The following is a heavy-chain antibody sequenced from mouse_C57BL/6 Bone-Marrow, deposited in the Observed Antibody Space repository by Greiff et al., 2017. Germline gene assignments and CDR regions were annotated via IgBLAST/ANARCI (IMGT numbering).Heavy chain of an antibody. Sequence: EVMLVESGGGLVKPGGSLKLSCAASGFTSSSYAMSWVRQTPEKRLEWVATISDGGSYTYYPDNVKGRFTISRDNAKNNLYLQMSHLKSEDTAMYYCARPGGSSPYYYAMDYWGQGTSVTVSS. CDR3: ARPGGSSPYYYAMDY. V-gene: IGHV5-4*03. CDR1: GFTSSSYA. D-gene: IGHD1-1*01. CDR2: ISDGGSYT. J-gene: IGHJ4*01.